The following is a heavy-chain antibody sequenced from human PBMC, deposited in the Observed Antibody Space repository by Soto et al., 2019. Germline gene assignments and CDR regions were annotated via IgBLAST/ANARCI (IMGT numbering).Heavy chain of an antibody. D-gene: IGHD2-2*02. CDR1: GYTFSTYG. V-gene: IGHV1-18*01. J-gene: IGHJ3*01. CDR3: ARVKVPAAILGAFDL. Sequence: QVQLVQSGAEMKKPGASVKVSCKASGYTFSTYGITWVRQAPGQGLDWMGWINPFKGDTNYAARFQDRVTMTTDTSTRTAYMELRSLRSDDPAVYYCARVKVPAAILGAFDLWGQGTLVTVSS. CDR2: INPFKGDT.